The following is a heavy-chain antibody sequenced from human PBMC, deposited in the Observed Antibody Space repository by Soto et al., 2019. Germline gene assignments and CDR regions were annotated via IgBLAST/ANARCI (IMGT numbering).Heavy chain of an antibody. CDR2: ISWNSGTR. CDR3: AKELGGYSYGYELDH. Sequence: EVQLVDSGGGLVQPGRSLRLSCAASGFTFDIYAMHWVRQAPGKGLEWVASISWNSGTRGYADSVKGRFTITRDNAKNFLKLQMDSLRTEDTAFYYCAKELGGYSYGYELDHWGQGTLVAVSS. CDR1: GFTFDIYA. D-gene: IGHD5-18*01. J-gene: IGHJ4*02. V-gene: IGHV3-9*01.